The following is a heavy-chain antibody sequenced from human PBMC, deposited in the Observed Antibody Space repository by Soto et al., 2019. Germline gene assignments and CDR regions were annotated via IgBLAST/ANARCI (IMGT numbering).Heavy chain of an antibody. J-gene: IGHJ4*02. CDR1: GGSFGHYS. Sequence: PSETLSLTCAVYGGSFGHYSWRWIRQPPGKGLECIGEVNYGGSTNYSPSLESRIIISVDTSQKQFSLKLGSLTAADTAVYYCARDDTAMVEYWGQGTLVTVSS. CDR3: ARDDTAMVEY. CDR2: VNYGGST. V-gene: IGHV4-34*10. D-gene: IGHD5-18*01.